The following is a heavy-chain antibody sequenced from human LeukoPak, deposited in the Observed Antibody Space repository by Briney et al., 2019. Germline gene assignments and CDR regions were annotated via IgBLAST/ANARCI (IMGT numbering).Heavy chain of an antibody. CDR2: IYPGDSDT. Sequence: GESLKISCKGSGYSFTSYWIGWVRQMPGKGLEWMGIIYPGDSDTRYSPSFQGQVTISADKSISTAYLQWSSLKASDTAMYYCARLWANGMSYFYYYYMDVWGKGTTVTVSS. J-gene: IGHJ6*03. CDR3: ARLWANGMSYFYYYYMDV. D-gene: IGHD2-8*01. CDR1: GYSFTSYW. V-gene: IGHV5-51*01.